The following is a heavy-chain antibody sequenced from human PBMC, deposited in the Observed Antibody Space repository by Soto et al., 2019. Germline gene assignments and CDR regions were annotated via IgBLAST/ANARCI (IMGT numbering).Heavy chain of an antibody. J-gene: IGHJ4*02. D-gene: IGHD3-16*02. Sequence: QVQLQESGPGLVKPSETLSLTCTVSGGSISGYYWSWIRQPPGKGLEWIGDIYYTGGTNYNPSLKTRVTISIDTSQNRFSLKLTSVTAADTAVYYCARENGRYTTYEIDYWGQGTLVTVSS. CDR3: ARENGRYTTYEIDY. CDR2: IYYTGGT. V-gene: IGHV4-59*01. CDR1: GGSISGYY.